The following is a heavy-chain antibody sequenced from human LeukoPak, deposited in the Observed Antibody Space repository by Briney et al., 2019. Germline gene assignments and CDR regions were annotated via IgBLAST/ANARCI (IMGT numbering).Heavy chain of an antibody. V-gene: IGHV1-2*02. Sequence: ASVKVSCKASGYTFTGYHMHWVRQAPGQGLEWMGWINPNSGGTNYAQKFQGRVTMTRDTSISTAYMELSRLRSDDTAVYYCARDLVGWQYYFDYWGQGTLVTVSS. D-gene: IGHD2-15*01. J-gene: IGHJ4*02. CDR2: INPNSGGT. CDR3: ARDLVGWQYYFDY. CDR1: GYTFTGYH.